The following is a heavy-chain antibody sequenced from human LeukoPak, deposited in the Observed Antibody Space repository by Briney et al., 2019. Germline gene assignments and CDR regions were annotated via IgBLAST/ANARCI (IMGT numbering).Heavy chain of an antibody. CDR3: ARWSITIFGTVVRYFDY. CDR2: IYHSGST. D-gene: IGHD3-3*01. V-gene: IGHV4-38-2*01. J-gene: IGHJ4*02. CDR1: GYSIGSGYY. Sequence: SETLSLTCAVSGYSIGSGYYWGWIRQPPGKGLEWIGSIYHSGSTYYNPSLKSRVTISVDTSKNQFSLKLSSVTAADTAVYYCARWSITIFGTVVRYFDYWGQGTLVTVSS.